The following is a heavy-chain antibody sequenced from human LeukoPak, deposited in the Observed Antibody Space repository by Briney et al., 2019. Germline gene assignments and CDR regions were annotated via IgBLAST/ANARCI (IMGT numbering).Heavy chain of an antibody. V-gene: IGHV3-23*01. CDR2: ISGSGGST. Sequence: PGGSLRLSCAASGFTFSSYAMSWVRQAPGKGLEWVSAISGSGGSTYYADSVKGRFTISRDNSKNTLYLQMNSLRAEDTAVYYCAKATVSSSWYRESDYWGQGTLVTVSS. CDR3: AKATVSSSWYRESDY. CDR1: GFTFSSYA. J-gene: IGHJ4*02. D-gene: IGHD6-13*01.